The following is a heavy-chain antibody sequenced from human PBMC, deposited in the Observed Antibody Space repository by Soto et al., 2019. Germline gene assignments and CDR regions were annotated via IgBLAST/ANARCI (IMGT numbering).Heavy chain of an antibody. CDR3: ARVGPITIFGVAHYGMDV. CDR2: IGTAGDT. Sequence: GGSLRLSCAASGFTFSSYDMHWVRQATGKVLEWVSAIGTAGDTYYPGSVKGRFTISRENAKNSLYLQMNSLRAEDTAVYYCARVGPITIFGVAHYGMDVWGQGTTVTVSS. V-gene: IGHV3-13*01. CDR1: GFTFSSYD. J-gene: IGHJ6*02. D-gene: IGHD3-3*01.